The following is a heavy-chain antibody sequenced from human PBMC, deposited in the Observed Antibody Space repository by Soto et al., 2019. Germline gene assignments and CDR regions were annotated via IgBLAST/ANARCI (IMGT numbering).Heavy chain of an antibody. CDR3: ATDPPPPQY. J-gene: IGHJ4*02. V-gene: IGHV1-18*01. Sequence: QVQLVQSGAEVKKPGASVKVSCKASGYTFASYAISWMRQAPGQGLEWMGWISAYNGNTNYAQKLQGRVTMTTDTATSTDYMEMRSMRSDDTAVYYCATDPPPPQYWGQGTLVTVSS. CDR2: ISAYNGNT. CDR1: GYTFASYA.